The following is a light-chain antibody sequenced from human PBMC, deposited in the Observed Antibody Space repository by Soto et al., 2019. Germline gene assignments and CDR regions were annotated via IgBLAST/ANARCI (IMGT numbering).Light chain of an antibody. CDR2: WAS. J-gene: IGKJ4*01. CDR1: QSILYRSNNKNY. CDR3: QQYSNNPAHT. V-gene: IGKV4-1*01. Sequence: DIVMNQSPDSLAVSLGERATINCKSSQSILYRSNNKNYLAWYQQKPGQPPKLLIYWASTRESGVPDRFSGSGSGTDFTLNISSLQAEDVALSYCQQYSNNPAHTLVGRTQVEI.